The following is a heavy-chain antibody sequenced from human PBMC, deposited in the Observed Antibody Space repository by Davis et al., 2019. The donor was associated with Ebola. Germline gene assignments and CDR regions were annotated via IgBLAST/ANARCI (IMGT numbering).Heavy chain of an antibody. Sequence: PGGSLRLSCAASGFTFSRYDMNWVRQAPGKGLEWVSYISSSGSTIYYADSVKGRFTISRDNAKNSLYLQMNSLRAEDTAVYYCARDGWGPYYFDYWGQGTLVTVSS. D-gene: IGHD3-16*01. J-gene: IGHJ4*02. CDR1: GFTFSRYD. CDR3: ARDGWGPYYFDY. CDR2: ISSSGSTI. V-gene: IGHV3-48*03.